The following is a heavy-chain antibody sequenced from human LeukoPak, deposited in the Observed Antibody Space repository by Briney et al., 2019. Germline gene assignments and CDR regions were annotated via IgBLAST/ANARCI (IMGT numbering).Heavy chain of an antibody. CDR2: ITSKADGGTV. J-gene: IGHJ4*02. CDR3: KAWFSGRPE. V-gene: IGHV3-15*01. D-gene: IGHD3-10*01. CDR1: GFTFSDYA. Sequence: NPGGSLRLSCTASGFTFSDYAMSWARQAPGKGLEWVGRITSKADGGTVEYAAPVKDRFTILRDDSKDMLYLQMNSLKTEDTGVYYCKAWFSGRPEGGQGTLVIVS.